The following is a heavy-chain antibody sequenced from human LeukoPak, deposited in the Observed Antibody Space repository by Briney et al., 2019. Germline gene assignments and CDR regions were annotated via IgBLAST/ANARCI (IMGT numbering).Heavy chain of an antibody. J-gene: IGHJ4*02. Sequence: ASVKVSCKASGYTFTSYGISWVRQAPGQGLEWMGWISAYNGNTNYAQKVQGRVTMTTDTSTSTAYTELRSLRSDDTAVYYCARDTYYYDSSGYYPTNFDYWGQGTLVTVSS. CDR3: ARDTYYYDSSGYYPTNFDY. V-gene: IGHV1-18*01. CDR1: GYTFTSYG. CDR2: ISAYNGNT. D-gene: IGHD3-22*01.